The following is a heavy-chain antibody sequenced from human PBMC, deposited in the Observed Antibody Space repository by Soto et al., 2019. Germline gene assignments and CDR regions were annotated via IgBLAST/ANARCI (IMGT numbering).Heavy chain of an antibody. CDR2: ISSSSSYI. J-gene: IGHJ4*02. D-gene: IGHD6-13*01. CDR1: GFTFSSYS. V-gene: IGHV3-21*01. CDR3: ARDKGLQQLGGYDIDY. Sequence: EVQLVESGGGLVKPGGSLRLSCAASGFTFSSYSMNWVRQAPGKGLEWVSSISSSSSYIYSADLVKVRFTITRDNDKNSLYLQMNNLRAVDTAVYYCARDKGLQQLGGYDIDYWGQGTLVTVSS.